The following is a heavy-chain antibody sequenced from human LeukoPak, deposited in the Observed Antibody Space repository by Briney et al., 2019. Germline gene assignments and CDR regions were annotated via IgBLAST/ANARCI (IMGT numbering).Heavy chain of an antibody. CDR3: TTDQWEWDLPLGY. J-gene: IGHJ4*02. CDR1: GFTFSNAW. Sequence: LGRSLRLSCAASGFTFSNAWISWVRQAPGKGLEWVGRIKSKTDGGTTDYAAPVKGRFTISRDDSKNTLYLQMNSLKTEDTAVYYCTTDQWEWDLPLGYWGQGTLVTVSS. V-gene: IGHV3-15*01. CDR2: IKSKTDGGTT. D-gene: IGHD1-26*01.